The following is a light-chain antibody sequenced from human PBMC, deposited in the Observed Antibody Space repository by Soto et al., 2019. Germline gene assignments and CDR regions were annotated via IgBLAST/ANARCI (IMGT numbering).Light chain of an antibody. CDR1: QSVGNN. J-gene: IGKJ4*01. CDR3: QQYGEWPLT. V-gene: IGKV3-15*01. Sequence: EIVVTQSPATLSVSPGERATLSCRASQSVGNNFAWYQQKPGQAPRLLIFATSTRATGVPARFSGSGSGTEFTLTIRSLQSEDFAVYYCQQYGEWPLTFGGGAKVEIE. CDR2: ATS.